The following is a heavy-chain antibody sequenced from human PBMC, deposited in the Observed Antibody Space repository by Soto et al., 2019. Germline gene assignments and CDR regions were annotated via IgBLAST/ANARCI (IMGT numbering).Heavy chain of an antibody. V-gene: IGHV1-18*01. CDR2: ISAYNGNT. CDR1: GYTFTSYG. CDR3: ARAVGYCSSTSCPARYFDL. Sequence: ASVKVSCKASGYTFTSYGISWVQQAPGQGLEWMGWISAYNGNTNYAQKLQGRVTMTTDTSTSTAYMELRSLRSDDTAVYYCARAVGYCSSTSCPARYFDLWGRGTLVTVSS. D-gene: IGHD2-2*03. J-gene: IGHJ2*01.